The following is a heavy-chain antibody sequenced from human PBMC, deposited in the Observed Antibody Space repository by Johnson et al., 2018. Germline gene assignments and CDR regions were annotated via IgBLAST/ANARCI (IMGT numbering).Heavy chain of an antibody. CDR1: GFTFSSYS. CDR2: ISSSSSYI. Sequence: VQLVQSGGGLVKPGGSLTLSCAASGFTFSSYSMNWVRQAPGKGLEWVSSISSSSSYIYYADSVKGRFTISRDNAKNSLYLQMNSLRAADTAVYYCARASGWYGMDVWGQGTTVTVSS. CDR3: ARASGWYGMDV. J-gene: IGHJ6*02. V-gene: IGHV3-21*01. D-gene: IGHD6-19*01.